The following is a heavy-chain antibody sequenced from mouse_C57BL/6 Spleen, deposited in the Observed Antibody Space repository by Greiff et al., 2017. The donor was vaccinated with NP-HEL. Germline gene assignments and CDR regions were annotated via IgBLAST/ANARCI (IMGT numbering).Heavy chain of an antibody. J-gene: IGHJ2*01. CDR2: ISYSGST. Sequence: QLKQSGPGLVKPSQALSLTCTVTGYSITSGYGWNWIRQFPGNKLEWMGYISYSGSTTYNPSLKSRISITRDTSKNQFFLQLNSVTTEDTATYYCARTARIKYWGQGTTLTVSS. CDR3: ARTARIKY. CDR1: GYSITSGYG. D-gene: IGHD1-2*01. V-gene: IGHV3-2*02.